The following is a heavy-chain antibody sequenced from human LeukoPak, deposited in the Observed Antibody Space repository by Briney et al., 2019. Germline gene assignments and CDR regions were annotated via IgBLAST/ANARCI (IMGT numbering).Heavy chain of an antibody. D-gene: IGHD6-13*01. CDR1: GGSISSYY. Sequence: SETLSLTCTVSGGSISSYYWSWIRQPPGKGLEWIGYIYYSGSTNYNPSLKSRVTISVDTSKNQFSLKLSSVTAADTAVYYCARESSSWYNLNHYYMDVWGKGTTVTVSS. CDR3: ARESSSWYNLNHYYMDV. CDR2: IYYSGST. J-gene: IGHJ6*03. V-gene: IGHV4-59*01.